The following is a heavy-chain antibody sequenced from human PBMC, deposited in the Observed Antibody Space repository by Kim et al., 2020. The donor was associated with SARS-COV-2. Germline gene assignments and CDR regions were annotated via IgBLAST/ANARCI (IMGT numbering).Heavy chain of an antibody. V-gene: IGHV4-31*03. Sequence: SETLSLTCTVSGGSISSGGYYWSWLRQHPGKGLEWIGYIYYSGSTYYNSCLKRRVTISVDTSKNQFSLKLSPVTAADTAGYYCARDLRTYYYDSSGYSDCGQGTLVTVSS. D-gene: IGHD3-22*01. CDR3: ARDLRTYYYDSSGYSD. J-gene: IGHJ1*01. CDR2: IYYSGST. CDR1: GGSISSGGYY.